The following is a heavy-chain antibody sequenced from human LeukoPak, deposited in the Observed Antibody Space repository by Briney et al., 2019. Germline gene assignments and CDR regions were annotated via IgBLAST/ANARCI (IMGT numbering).Heavy chain of an antibody. CDR2: IYHSGST. J-gene: IGHJ3*02. V-gene: IGHV4-38-2*01. CDR3: ARHWPRDAFDI. Sequence: SETLSLTCAVSGYSISSGYYWGWIRPPPGKGLEWIGSIYHSGSTYYNPSLKSRVTISVDTSKNQFSLKLSSVTAADTAVYYCARHWPRDAFDIWGQGTIVTVSS. CDR1: GYSISSGYY.